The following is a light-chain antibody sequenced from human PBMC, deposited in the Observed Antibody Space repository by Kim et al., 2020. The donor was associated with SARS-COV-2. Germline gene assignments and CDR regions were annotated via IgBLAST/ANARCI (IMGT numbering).Light chain of an antibody. CDR1: SDDVGGYNH. V-gene: IGLV2-14*03. Sequence: GQSIIISCTGTSDDVGGYNHVSWYQQHPGKAPKLMIYDVINRPSGVSARFSGSKSGNTASLTISGLQAEDEGDYYCSSYTSSTTWLFGGGTKVTVL. J-gene: IGLJ3*02. CDR2: DVI. CDR3: SSYTSSTTWL.